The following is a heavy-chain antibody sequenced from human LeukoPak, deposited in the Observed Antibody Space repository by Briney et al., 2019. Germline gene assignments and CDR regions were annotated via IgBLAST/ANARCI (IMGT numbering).Heavy chain of an antibody. CDR3: ARAGRKIVAVVAASNWMNY. CDR1: GYTFTGYY. V-gene: IGHV1-2*06. J-gene: IGHJ4*02. Sequence: GASVKVSCKASGYTFTGYYMHWVRQAPGQGLEWMGRINPNSGGTNYAQKFQGRVTMTRDTSISTAYMELSRLRSDDTAVYYCARAGRKIVAVVAASNWMNYWGQGTLVTVSS. CDR2: INPNSGGT. D-gene: IGHD2-15*01.